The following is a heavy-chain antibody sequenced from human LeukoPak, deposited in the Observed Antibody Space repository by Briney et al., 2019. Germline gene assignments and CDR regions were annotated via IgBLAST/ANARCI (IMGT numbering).Heavy chain of an antibody. CDR1: GFMFSNYW. D-gene: IGHD1-7*01. V-gene: IGHV3-7*01. J-gene: IGHJ3*02. CDR3: ARVHRAGTSGYDLDM. CDR2: IKGDGSEK. Sequence: PGGSLRLSCAAPGFMFSNYWMTWVRQAPGKGLEWVANIKGDGSEKYSVDFVKGRFTVSRDNAENSLYLQMNSLRGEDTAVYYCARVHRAGTSGYDLDMWGQGTMVTVSS.